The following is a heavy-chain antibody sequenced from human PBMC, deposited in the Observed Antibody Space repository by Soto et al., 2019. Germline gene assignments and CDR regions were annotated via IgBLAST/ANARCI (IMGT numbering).Heavy chain of an antibody. CDR1: GGSISSSTW. D-gene: IGHD3-22*01. Sequence: PSETLSLTCAVSGGSISSSTWWSWVRQPPGKGLEWIGDIYHGGSTHYNPSLKSRVTISVDKSKNQFSLKLSSVTAADTAVYYCARSLGYYDTSGYYYYWGQGTLVTVSS. CDR2: IYHGGST. CDR3: ARSLGYYDTSGYYYY. V-gene: IGHV4-4*02. J-gene: IGHJ4*02.